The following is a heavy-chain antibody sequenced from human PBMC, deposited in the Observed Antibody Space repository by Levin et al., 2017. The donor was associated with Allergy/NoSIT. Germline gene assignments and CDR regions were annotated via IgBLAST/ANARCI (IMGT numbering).Heavy chain of an antibody. Sequence: PVASVKVSCKASGGTFSSYAISWVRQAPGQGLEWMGGIIPIFGTANYAQKFQGRVTITADESTSTAYMELSSLRSEDTAVYYCASPLESGYYGRGFDYWGQGTLVTVSS. CDR3: ASPLESGYYGRGFDY. V-gene: IGHV1-69*13. J-gene: IGHJ4*02. CDR2: IIPIFGTA. D-gene: IGHD3-22*01. CDR1: GGTFSSYA.